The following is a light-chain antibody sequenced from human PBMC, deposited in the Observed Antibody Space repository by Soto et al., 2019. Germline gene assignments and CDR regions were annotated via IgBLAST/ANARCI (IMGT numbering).Light chain of an antibody. CDR2: DAS. J-gene: IGKJ4*01. V-gene: IGKV3-15*01. CDR1: KNVYNN. CDR3: QQCSNWPPP. Sequence: IVRRQSPATLSVSPGEGATLSSKASKNVYNNLAWYQQRPGQPPRLLIYDASTRATGISARFSGSGYGTEFTLTISSLQSEDFAVYFCQQCSNWPPPFAGGPKVAIK.